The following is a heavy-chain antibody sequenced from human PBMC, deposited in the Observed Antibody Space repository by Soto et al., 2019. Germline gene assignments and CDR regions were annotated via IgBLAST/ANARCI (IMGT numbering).Heavy chain of an antibody. D-gene: IGHD1-26*01. J-gene: IGHJ1*01. V-gene: IGHV3-30*18. CDR3: AKGTGWELLHEYFQH. CDR2: MSYGGSNK. CDR1: GFTFSSYG. Sequence: SLRLSCAASGFTFSSYGMHWVRQAPGKGLEWVAVMSYGGSNKYYADSVKDRFTVFRDNSKNTLYLEMNSLRAEDTAVYYCAKGTGWELLHEYFQHWGQGTLVTVSS.